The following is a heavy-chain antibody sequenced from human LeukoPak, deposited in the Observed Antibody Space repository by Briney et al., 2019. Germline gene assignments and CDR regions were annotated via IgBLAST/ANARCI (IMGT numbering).Heavy chain of an antibody. D-gene: IGHD6-13*01. J-gene: IGHJ3*02. V-gene: IGHV3-30*18. CDR3: AKGVSSSWSNDAFDI. CDR1: GFTFSRHD. Sequence: GRSLRLSCVASGFTFSRHDMNWVRQAPGNGLEWVAVISYDGSNKYYADSVKGRFTISRDNSKNTLYLQMNSLRTEDTAVYYCAKGVSSSWSNDAFDIWGQGTMVTVSS. CDR2: ISYDGSNK.